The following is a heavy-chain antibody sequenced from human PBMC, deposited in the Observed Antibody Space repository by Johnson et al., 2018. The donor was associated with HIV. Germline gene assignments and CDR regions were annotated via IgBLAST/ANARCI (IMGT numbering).Heavy chain of an antibody. Sequence: QVQLVESGGGVVQPGRSLRLSCAASGFTFSSYRVHWVRQAPGKGLEWVAVISYDATNKYYADSVKGRFTISRDNSKDTLYLQMNSLSAKDTAVYYCARVRSSSAYAFGIWGQETMVTVSS. J-gene: IGHJ3*02. D-gene: IGHD6-13*01. CDR1: GFTFSSYR. V-gene: IGHV3-30-3*01. CDR3: ARVRSSSAYAFGI. CDR2: ISYDATNK.